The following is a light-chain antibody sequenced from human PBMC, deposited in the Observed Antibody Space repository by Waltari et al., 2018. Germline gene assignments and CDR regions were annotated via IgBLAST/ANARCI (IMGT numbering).Light chain of an antibody. CDR1: QSVSSY. Sequence: EIVLTPSPATLSLSPGERAPLSCRASQSVSSYLAWYQQKPGQAPRLLIYDASNRATGIPARFSGSGSGTDFTLTISSLEPEDFAVYYCHQRSNWARTFGQGTRLEIK. V-gene: IGKV3-11*01. CDR2: DAS. CDR3: HQRSNWART. J-gene: IGKJ5*01.